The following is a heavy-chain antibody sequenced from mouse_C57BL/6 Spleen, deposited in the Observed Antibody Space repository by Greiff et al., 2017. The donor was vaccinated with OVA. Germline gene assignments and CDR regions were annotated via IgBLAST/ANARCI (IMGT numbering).Heavy chain of an antibody. J-gene: IGHJ4*01. CDR3: ARIYYYGSSYDYYAMDY. CDR2: LLPGSGST. D-gene: IGHD1-1*01. CDR1: GYTFTGYW. Sequence: QVQLQQSGAELMKPGASVKLSCKATGYTFTGYWIEWVKQRPGHGLEWIGELLPGSGSTNYNEKFKGKATFTADTSSITAYMQLSSLTTEDSAIYYCARIYYYGSSYDYYAMDYWGQGTSVTVSS. V-gene: IGHV1-9*01.